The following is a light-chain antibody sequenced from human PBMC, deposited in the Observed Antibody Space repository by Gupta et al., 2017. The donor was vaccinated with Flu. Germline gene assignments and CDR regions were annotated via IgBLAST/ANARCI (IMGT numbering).Light chain of an antibody. V-gene: IGKV1-5*03. J-gene: IGKJ1*01. Sequence: DIQMTQSPSTLSASVGDRVTITCRASQSISSWLAWYQQKPGKAPKLPIYKASSLESGVPSRFSGSGSGTEFTLTISSLQPDDFATYYCQQYKSYSQTFGQGTKVEIK. CDR3: QQYKSYSQT. CDR1: QSISSW. CDR2: KAS.